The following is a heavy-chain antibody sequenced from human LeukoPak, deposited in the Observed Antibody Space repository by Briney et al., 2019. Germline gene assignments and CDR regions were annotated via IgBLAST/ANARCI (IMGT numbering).Heavy chain of an antibody. CDR3: ARGLTSGYYGSYYMDV. D-gene: IGHD3-22*01. CDR2: IFYSGST. V-gene: IGHV4-39*07. CDR1: GGSISTSNYY. J-gene: IGHJ6*03. Sequence: PSETLSLTCTVSGGSISTSNYYWGWIRQPPGKGLEWIGNIFYSGSTYYSPSLKSRVTISLDTSRNQFSLKLNSVTAADTAVYYCARGLTSGYYGSYYMDVWGRGTTLTVSS.